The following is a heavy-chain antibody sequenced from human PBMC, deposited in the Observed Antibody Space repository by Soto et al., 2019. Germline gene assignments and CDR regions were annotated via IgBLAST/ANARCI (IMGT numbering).Heavy chain of an antibody. V-gene: IGHV5-51*01. Sequence: GESLKISCNGSGYSFTSYWIGWVRQMPGKGLEWMGIIYPGDSDTRYSPSFQGQVTISADKSISTAYLQWSSLKASDTAMYYCARPGFHEEYSSSSRAFDIWGQGTMVTV. CDR2: IYPGDSDT. CDR3: ARPGFHEEYSSSSRAFDI. CDR1: GYSFTSYW. J-gene: IGHJ3*02. D-gene: IGHD6-6*01.